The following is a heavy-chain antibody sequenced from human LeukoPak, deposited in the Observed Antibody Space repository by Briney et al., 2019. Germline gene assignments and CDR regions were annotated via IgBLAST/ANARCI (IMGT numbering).Heavy chain of an antibody. Sequence: SETLSLTCTVSGGSISSYYWSWIRQPAGKGLEWIGRIYTSGSTNYNPSLKSRVTISVDTSKNQFSLKLSSVTAADTAVYYCATTSYDYHNYYYYMDVWGKGTTVTVSS. CDR1: GGSISSYY. V-gene: IGHV4-4*07. J-gene: IGHJ6*03. CDR3: ATTSYDYHNYYYYMDV. CDR2: IYTSGST. D-gene: IGHD5-12*01.